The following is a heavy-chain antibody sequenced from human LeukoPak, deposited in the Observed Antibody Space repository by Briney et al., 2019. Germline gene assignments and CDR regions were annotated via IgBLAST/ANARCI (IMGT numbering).Heavy chain of an antibody. D-gene: IGHD3-10*01. Sequence: GGSLRLSCAASGFTFSTYGMQWVRQAPGKGLEWVAVIWYDGSNNYYANSVKGRFTISRDNSKNTLYLQMNSLRAEDTAVYYCAKDKGLLWFGELSYYFDYWGQGTLVTVSS. CDR2: IWYDGSNN. CDR1: GFTFSTYG. V-gene: IGHV3-30*02. J-gene: IGHJ4*02. CDR3: AKDKGLLWFGELSYYFDY.